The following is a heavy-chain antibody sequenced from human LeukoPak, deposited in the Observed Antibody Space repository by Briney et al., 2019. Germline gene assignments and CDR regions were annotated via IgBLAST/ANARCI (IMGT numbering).Heavy chain of an antibody. CDR3: ARRDGYISAIDY. CDR2: IYYSGST. Sequence: PSETLSLTCTVSGGSISSYYWSWIRQPPGKGLEWIGYIYYSGSTNYNPSLKSRVTTSVDTSKNQFSLKLSSVTPADTAVYYCARRDGYISAIDYWGQGTLVTVSS. J-gene: IGHJ4*02. D-gene: IGHD5-24*01. V-gene: IGHV4-59*01. CDR1: GGSISSYY.